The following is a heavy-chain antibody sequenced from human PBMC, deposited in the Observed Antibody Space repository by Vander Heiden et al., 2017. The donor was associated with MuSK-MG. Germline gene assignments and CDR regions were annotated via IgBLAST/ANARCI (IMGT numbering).Heavy chain of an antibody. J-gene: IGHJ3*02. CDR2: ISYDGSNK. Sequence: QVQLVESGGGVVQPGRSLRLSCAASGFTFSSYAMHWVRQAPGKGLEWVAVISYDGSNKYYADSVKGRFTISRDNSKNTLYLQMNSLRAEDTAVYYCARDGLYLRDAFDIWGQGTMVTVSS. D-gene: IGHD2-8*01. CDR3: ARDGLYLRDAFDI. V-gene: IGHV3-30*04. CDR1: GFTFSSYA.